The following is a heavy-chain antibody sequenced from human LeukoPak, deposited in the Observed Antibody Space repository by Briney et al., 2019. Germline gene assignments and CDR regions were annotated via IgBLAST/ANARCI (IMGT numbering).Heavy chain of an antibody. D-gene: IGHD2-21*01. CDR2: ISGSGGST. CDR3: ANLFLTDCLPCDY. J-gene: IGHJ4*02. CDR1: GFTFSSYG. V-gene: IGHV3-23*01. Sequence: PGGSLRLSCAASGFTFSSYGMSWVRQAPGKGLEWVSAISGSGGSTYYADSVKGRFTISRDNSKNTLYLQMNSLRAEDTAVYYCANLFLTDCLPCDYWGQGTLVTVSS.